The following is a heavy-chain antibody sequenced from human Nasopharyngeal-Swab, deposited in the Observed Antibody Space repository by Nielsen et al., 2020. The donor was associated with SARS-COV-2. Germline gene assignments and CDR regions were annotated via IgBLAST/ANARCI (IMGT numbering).Heavy chain of an antibody. D-gene: IGHD3-9*01. CDR3: ARVGHHQYYDILTGFGPKHHYGMDV. V-gene: IGHV1-2*02. Sequence: ASVKVSCKASGYTFTGYYMHWVRQAPAQGLEWMGWINPNSGGTNYAQKFQGRVTMTRDTSISTAYMELSRLRSDDTAVYYCARVGHHQYYDILTGFGPKHHYGMDVWGQGTTVTVSS. CDR1: GYTFTGYY. J-gene: IGHJ6*02. CDR2: INPNSGGT.